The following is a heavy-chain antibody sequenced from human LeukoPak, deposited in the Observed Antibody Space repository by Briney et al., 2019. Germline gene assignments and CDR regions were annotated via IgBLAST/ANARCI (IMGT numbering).Heavy chain of an antibody. CDR2: ISAYNGNT. Sequence: ASVKVSCKASGYTFTSYGISWVRQAPGQGLEWMGWISAYNGNTNYAQKLQGRVTMTTDTSTSTAYMELRSLRSDDTAVYYCARRRIGLQYLQYYYYGMDVWGQGTTVTVSS. D-gene: IGHD4-11*01. J-gene: IGHJ6*02. CDR3: ARRRIGLQYLQYYYYGMDV. V-gene: IGHV1-18*01. CDR1: GYTFTSYG.